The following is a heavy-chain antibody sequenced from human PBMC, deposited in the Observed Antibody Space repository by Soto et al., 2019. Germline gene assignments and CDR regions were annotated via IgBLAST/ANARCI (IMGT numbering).Heavy chain of an antibody. V-gene: IGHV1-69*01. Sequence: QVQLVQSGAEVKRPGSSVKVSCKASGGSFSSYSISWVRQAPGQGLEWMGGIIPIFGATNYAQKFQSRVTISADESTSTAYMEVSGLRAEDTAVYDCAQDGDHIAARHWGQGTLVTVSS. CDR2: IIPIFGAT. CDR1: GGSFSSYS. D-gene: IGHD6-6*01. CDR3: AQDGDHIAARH. J-gene: IGHJ4*02.